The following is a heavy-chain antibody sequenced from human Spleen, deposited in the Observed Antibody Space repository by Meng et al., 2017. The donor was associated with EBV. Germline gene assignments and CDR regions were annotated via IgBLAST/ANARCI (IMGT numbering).Heavy chain of an antibody. CDR1: GYTFTSYG. J-gene: IGHJ6*02. D-gene: IGHD1-26*01. V-gene: IGHV1-8*01. CDR2: MNPNSGNT. CDR3: ARKGDYYSMAV. Sequence: QGHLLQSGAEVKRPGASVKVSCKASGYTFTSYGINWVRQATGQGLEWMGWMNPNSGNTGYAQKFQGRVTLTRNTSINTAYMELSSLRSEDTAVYYCARKGDYYSMAVWGQGTTVTVSS.